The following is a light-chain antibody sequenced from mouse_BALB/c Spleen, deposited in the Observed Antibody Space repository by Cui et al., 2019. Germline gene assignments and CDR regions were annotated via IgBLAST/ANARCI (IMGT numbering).Light chain of an antibody. CDR3: QQWSSNPPT. CDR2: LTS. CDR1: SSVSY. V-gene: IGKV4-68*01. J-gene: IGKJ5*01. Sequence: IVHTQSPPLMSASPGEKVTMTCSASSSVSYMYWYQQKPRSSPKPWIYLTSNLASGVPARFSGSGSGTSYSLTISSMEAEDAATYYCQQWSSNPPTFGAGTKLELK.